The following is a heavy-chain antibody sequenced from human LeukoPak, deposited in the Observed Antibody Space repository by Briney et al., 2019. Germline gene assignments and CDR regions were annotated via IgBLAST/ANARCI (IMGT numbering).Heavy chain of an antibody. V-gene: IGHV3-11*06. J-gene: IGHJ4*02. Sequence: GGSLRLSCAASGFTFSDYFMSWIRQAPGKGLEWVSYISSSGSFRNYADSVKGRFTISRDNAKKSLYLQMNSLRAEDTAVYYCARDSSGYLAYDSWGQGTLVTVSS. D-gene: IGHD6-6*01. CDR2: ISSSGSFR. CDR3: ARDSSGYLAYDS. CDR1: GFTFSDYF.